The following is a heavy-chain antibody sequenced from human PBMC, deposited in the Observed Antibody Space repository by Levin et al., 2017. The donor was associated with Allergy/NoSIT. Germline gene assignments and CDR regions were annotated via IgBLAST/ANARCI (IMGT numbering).Heavy chain of an antibody. Sequence: PSETLSLTCTVSGGSISSSSYYWGWIRQPPGKGLEWIGSIYYSGSTYYNPSLKSRVTISVDTSKNQFSLKLSSVTAADTAVYYCATSLVVVAATAFDYWGQGTLVTVSS. V-gene: IGHV4-39*01. CDR1: GGSISSSSYY. D-gene: IGHD2-15*01. J-gene: IGHJ4*02. CDR2: IYYSGST. CDR3: ATSLVVVAATAFDY.